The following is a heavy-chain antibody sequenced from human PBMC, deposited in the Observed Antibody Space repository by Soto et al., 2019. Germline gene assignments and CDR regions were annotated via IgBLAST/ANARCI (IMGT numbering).Heavy chain of an antibody. V-gene: IGHV3-23*01. CDR3: AKANPDDYGDHAGYFDL. J-gene: IGHJ2*01. Sequence: EVQLLESGGGLVQPGGSLRLSCAASGFTFSTYAMTWVRQAPGKGLEWVSAISGNGGSTYYADSVKGRFTISRDNSKNTLYLQMNSLRAEDTAIYDCAKANPDDYGDHAGYFDLGGRGTLVTVSS. D-gene: IGHD4-17*01. CDR1: GFTFSTYA. CDR2: ISGNGGST.